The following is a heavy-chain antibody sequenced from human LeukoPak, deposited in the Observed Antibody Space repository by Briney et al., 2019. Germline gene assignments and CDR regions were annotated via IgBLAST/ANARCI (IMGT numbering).Heavy chain of an antibody. J-gene: IGHJ3*02. CDR2: ISSSSSYI. CDR1: GFTFSSYG. D-gene: IGHD6-13*01. Sequence: PGGSLRLSCAASGFTFSSYGMHWVRQAPGKGLEWVSSISSSSSYIYYADSVKGRFTISRDNAKNSLYLQMNSLRAEDTAVYYCARDLVAAAASDAFDIWGQGTMVTVSS. CDR3: ARDLVAAAASDAFDI. V-gene: IGHV3-21*01.